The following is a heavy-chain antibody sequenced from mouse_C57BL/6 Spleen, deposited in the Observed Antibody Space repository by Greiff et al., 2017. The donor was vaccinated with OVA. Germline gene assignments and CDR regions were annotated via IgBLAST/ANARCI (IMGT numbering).Heavy chain of an antibody. V-gene: IGHV3-6*01. CDR2: ISYDGSN. J-gene: IGHJ3*01. Sequence: EVKLVESGPGLVKPSQSLSLTCSVTGYSITSGYYWNWIRQFPGNKLEWMGYISYDGSNNYNPSLKNRISITRDTSKNQFFLKLNSVTTEDTATYYCARDLSDWFAYWGQGTLVTVSA. CDR1: GYSITSGYY. CDR3: ARDLSDWFAY.